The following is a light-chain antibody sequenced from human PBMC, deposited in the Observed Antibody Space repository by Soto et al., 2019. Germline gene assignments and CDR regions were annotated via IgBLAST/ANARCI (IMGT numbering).Light chain of an antibody. Sequence: EIVLTQSPGTLSLSPGERATLSCRASQISSSYLAWYQQKPGQAPRLLIYGASSRATGIPDRFSGSGSGTDFTLTISRLEPEDFAVYYCQQYGSSPLFTFGPGTKVDIK. CDR3: QQYGSSPLFT. J-gene: IGKJ3*01. V-gene: IGKV3-20*01. CDR2: GAS. CDR1: QISSSY.